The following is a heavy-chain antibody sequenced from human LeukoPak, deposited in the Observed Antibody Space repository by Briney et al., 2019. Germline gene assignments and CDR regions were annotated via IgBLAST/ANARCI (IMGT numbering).Heavy chain of an antibody. Sequence: ASVKVSCKASGYTFTSYGISWVRQAPGQGLEWMGWISAYNGNTNYAQKLQGRVTMTTDTSTSTAYMELRSLRSDDTAVYYCARCGYCSSTSCYNYYYYYMDVWGKGTTVTVSS. J-gene: IGHJ6*03. V-gene: IGHV1-18*01. CDR2: ISAYNGNT. CDR3: ARCGYCSSTSCYNYYYYYMDV. CDR1: GYTFTSYG. D-gene: IGHD2-2*02.